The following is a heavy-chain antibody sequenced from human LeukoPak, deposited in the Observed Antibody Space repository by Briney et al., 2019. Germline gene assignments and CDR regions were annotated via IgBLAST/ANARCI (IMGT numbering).Heavy chain of an antibody. V-gene: IGHV4-4*07. CDR2: LYPSGST. Sequence: SETLSLTCTVSGDSFSSYFWNWIRQPAGKGLEYIGRLYPSGSTDYNPSLKSRVTVSVDTSKSQVSLKLSSVTAADTAVYYCAREGGSGWSDPWGPGTLVTVSS. CDR1: GDSFSSYF. J-gene: IGHJ5*02. D-gene: IGHD6-19*01. CDR3: AREGGSGWSDP.